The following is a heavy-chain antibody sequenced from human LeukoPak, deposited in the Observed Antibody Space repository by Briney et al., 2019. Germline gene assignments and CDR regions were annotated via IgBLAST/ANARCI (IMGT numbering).Heavy chain of an antibody. CDR2: IYTSGST. V-gene: IGHV4-61*02. Sequence: SQTLSLTCTVSGGSISSGSYYWSWIRQPAGKGLEWIGRIYTSGSTNYNPSLKSRVTISVDTSKNQFSLKLSSVTAADTAVYYCARKTIVVVPAALGLNYYYYYMDVWGKRTTVTVSS. J-gene: IGHJ6*03. CDR3: ARKTIVVVPAALGLNYYYYYMDV. D-gene: IGHD2-2*01. CDR1: GGSISSGSYY.